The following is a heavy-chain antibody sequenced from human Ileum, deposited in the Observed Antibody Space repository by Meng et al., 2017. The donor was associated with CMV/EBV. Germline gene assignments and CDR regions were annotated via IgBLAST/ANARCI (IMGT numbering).Heavy chain of an antibody. D-gene: IGHD2-2*01. CDR3: ARGRYCSSTSCQSYYYYYAMDC. J-gene: IGHJ6*02. CDR1: TYTFATYY. Sequence: ASVKVSCKASTYTFATYYVHWLRQAPGQGLEWMGTLNPSGRSTSYAENFQGRVTMTRDTYTGTVYMELSSLRSDDTAVYYCARGRYCSSTSCQSYYYYYAMDCWGQGTMVTVSS. CDR2: LNPSGRST. V-gene: IGHV1-46*01.